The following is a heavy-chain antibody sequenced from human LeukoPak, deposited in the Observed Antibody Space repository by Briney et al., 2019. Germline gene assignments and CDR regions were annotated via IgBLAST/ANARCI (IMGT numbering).Heavy chain of an antibody. J-gene: IGHJ5*02. V-gene: IGHV3-23*01. D-gene: IGHD3-10*01. Sequence: GRSLRLSCAASGFTFSSYAMSWVRQAPGQGLEWVSAISGSGGSTYYADSVKGRFTISRDNSKNTLYLQMNSLRAEDTAVYYCAKDSARLARGEFDPWGQGTLVTASS. CDR1: GFTFSSYA. CDR2: ISGSGGST. CDR3: AKDSARLARGEFDP.